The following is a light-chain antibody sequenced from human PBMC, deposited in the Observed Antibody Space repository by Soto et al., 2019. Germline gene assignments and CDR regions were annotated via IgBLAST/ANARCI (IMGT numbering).Light chain of an antibody. J-gene: IGKJ2*01. Sequence: EIGLEQSPGTMSLSPGDRATLSCRASQSVSKDYLAWYQQKPGQAPRLLIYGASSRATGIPGRFSGSGSGTEFTLSISILAPEDFAVYYCTYYVNSTAMYTCGQGNTLEIK. CDR3: TYYVNSTAMYT. CDR2: GAS. V-gene: IGKV3-20*01. CDR1: QSVSKDY.